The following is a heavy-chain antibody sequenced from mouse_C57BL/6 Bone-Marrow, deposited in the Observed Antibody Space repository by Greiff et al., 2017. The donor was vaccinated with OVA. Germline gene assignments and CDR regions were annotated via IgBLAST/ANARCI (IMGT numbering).Heavy chain of an antibody. CDR3: ARATTVVPYYYAMDY. CDR1: GYSFTSYY. D-gene: IGHD1-1*01. V-gene: IGHV1-66*01. CDR2: IYPGSGNT. Sequence: VQLQQSGPELVKPGASVKISCKASGYSFTSYYIHWVKQRPGQGLEWIGWIYPGSGNTKYNEKFKGKATLTADTSSSTAYMQLSSLTSEDSAVYYCARATTVVPYYYAMDYWGQGTSVTVSS. J-gene: IGHJ4*01.